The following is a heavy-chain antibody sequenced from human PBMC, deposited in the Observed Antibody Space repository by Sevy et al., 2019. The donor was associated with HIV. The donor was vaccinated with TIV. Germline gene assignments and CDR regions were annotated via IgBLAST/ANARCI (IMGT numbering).Heavy chain of an antibody. V-gene: IGHV3-15*01. CDR2: IRSKAGGGTT. Sequence: GGSLRLSCAASGFTFSNAWMSWVRQSPGKGLEWVGRIRSKAGGGTTDYATIVKGKFTISRDDSRDILYLQLNSLESEDTAVYYCTTDHRRDGIVVVPFEYWGQGTLVTVSS. CDR1: GFTFSNAW. CDR3: TTDHRRDGIVVVPFEY. J-gene: IGHJ4*02. D-gene: IGHD2-15*01.